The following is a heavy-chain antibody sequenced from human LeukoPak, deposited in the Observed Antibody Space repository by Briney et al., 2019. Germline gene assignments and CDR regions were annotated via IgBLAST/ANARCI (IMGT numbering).Heavy chain of an antibody. CDR3: ARDGYCSSTSCPGAH. V-gene: IGHV1-69*01. D-gene: IGHD2-2*01. CDR1: GFTFSSYA. CDR2: IIPIFGTA. J-gene: IGHJ1*01. Sequence: PGGSLRLSCAASGFTFSSYAISWVRQAPGQGLEWMGGIIPIFGTANYAQKFQGRVTITADESTSTAYMELSSLRSEDTAVYYCARDGYCSSTSCPGAHWGQGTLVTVSS.